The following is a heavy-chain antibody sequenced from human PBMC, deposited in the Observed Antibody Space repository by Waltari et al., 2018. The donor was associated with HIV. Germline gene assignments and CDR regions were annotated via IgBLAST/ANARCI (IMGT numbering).Heavy chain of an antibody. J-gene: IGHJ6*02. CDR3: ARDDYGMDV. CDR1: GFTFSSYS. Sequence: EVQLVESGGGLVQPGGSLRLSCAASGFTFSSYSMNWVRQAPGKGLKCVSYISRSSNTIYYADSVKGRFTISRDNAKNSLYLQMNSLRAEDTAVYYCARDDYGMDVWGQGTTVTVSS. V-gene: IGHV3-48*04. CDR2: ISRSSNTI.